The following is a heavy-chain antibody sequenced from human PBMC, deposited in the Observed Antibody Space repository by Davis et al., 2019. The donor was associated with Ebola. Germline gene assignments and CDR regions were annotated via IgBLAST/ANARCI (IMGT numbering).Heavy chain of an antibody. CDR1: GFTFSIYS. D-gene: IGHD6-19*01. CDR2: ISSRSTYI. Sequence: GESLKISCAASGFTFSIYSINWVRQAPGKGLEWVSSISSRSTYIYYADSVKGRFTISRDNAKNSLSLQMNSLRVEDTAIYYCAKDTSNVWFDVWGQGTMVTVSS. CDR3: AKDTSNVWFDV. J-gene: IGHJ3*01. V-gene: IGHV3-21*04.